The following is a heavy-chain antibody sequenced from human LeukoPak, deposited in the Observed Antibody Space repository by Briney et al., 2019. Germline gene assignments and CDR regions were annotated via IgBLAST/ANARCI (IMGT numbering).Heavy chain of an antibody. CDR2: ISSSSSYI. CDR1: GFTFSSYS. CDR3: AGASPLDY. V-gene: IGHV3-21*01. J-gene: IGHJ4*02. Sequence: RGPLRLSCAASGFTFSSYSMNWVRQAPGKGLEWVSSISSSSSYIYYADSVKGRFTISRDNAKNSLYLQMNSLRAEDTAVYYCAGASPLDYWGQGTLVTVSS.